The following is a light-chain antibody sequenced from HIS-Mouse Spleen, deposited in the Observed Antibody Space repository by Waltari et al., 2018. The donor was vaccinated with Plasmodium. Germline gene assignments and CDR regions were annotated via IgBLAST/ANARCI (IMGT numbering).Light chain of an antibody. CDR3: QQYNNWHALT. V-gene: IGKV3-15*01. J-gene: IGKJ4*01. CDR1: QSVSSN. CDR2: GAS. Sequence: EIVMTQSPATLSVSPGERATLSCRASQSVSSNLAWYQQKPGQAPRLLIYGASTRATGIPARFRGSGSGTEFTLTISSMQSEDFAVYYCQQYNNWHALTFGGGTKVEIK.